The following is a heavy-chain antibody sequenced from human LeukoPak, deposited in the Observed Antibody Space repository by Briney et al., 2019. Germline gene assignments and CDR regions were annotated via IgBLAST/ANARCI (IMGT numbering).Heavy chain of an antibody. D-gene: IGHD6-19*01. V-gene: IGHV1-46*01. CDR1: GYPFTSYY. J-gene: IGHJ4*02. CDR2: INLIGGST. CDR3: ARESDIVVAGTGFDY. Sequence: ASVKVSCKTSGYPFTSYYIHWVRQAPGQGLEWMGIINLIGGSTRYVQKFQGRVTMTRDTSTSTVYMELSSLRSEDTAVYYCARESDIVVAGTGFDYWGQGTLVTVSS.